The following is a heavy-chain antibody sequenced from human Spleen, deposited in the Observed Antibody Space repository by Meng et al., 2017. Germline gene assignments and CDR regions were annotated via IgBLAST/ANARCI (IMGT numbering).Heavy chain of an antibody. CDR3: PIEVVTAAPEYFQH. CDR2: ISGSGGST. J-gene: IGHJ1*01. Sequence: GESLKISCAASGFIFSRYAMSWVRQAPGKGLEWVSAISGSGGSTYYADSVKGRFTISRDNSKNTLYLQMNSLRAEDTAVYYCPIEVVTAAPEYFQHWGQGTLVTVSS. D-gene: IGHD2-21*02. V-gene: IGHV3-23*01. CDR1: GFIFSRYA.